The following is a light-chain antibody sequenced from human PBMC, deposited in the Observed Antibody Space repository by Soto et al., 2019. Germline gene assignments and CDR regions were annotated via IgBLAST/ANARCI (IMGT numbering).Light chain of an antibody. J-gene: IGKJ1*01. CDR1: QSVSSY. Sequence: EVVLTQSPGTLSLSPGERATLSCRASQSVSSYLAWYQQKPGQAPRLLIYDASSRATGIPARFSGSGSGTDFTLTISGLEPEDFAVYYCQQRYNWPAFGQGTKVDIK. V-gene: IGKV3-11*01. CDR2: DAS. CDR3: QQRYNWPA.